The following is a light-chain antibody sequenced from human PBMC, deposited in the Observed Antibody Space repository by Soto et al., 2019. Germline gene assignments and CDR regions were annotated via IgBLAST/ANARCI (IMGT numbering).Light chain of an antibody. CDR2: GAS. Sequence: EIGMTQSPATLSVTPGERATLSCRASQSVSSNLAWYQQKPGQAPRLLIYGASTRATGIPARFSGSGSGTEFTLTISSLQSEDFAVYYCQQYNNCPRIFGQGTKLEIK. J-gene: IGKJ2*01. CDR1: QSVSSN. CDR3: QQYNNCPRI. V-gene: IGKV3-15*01.